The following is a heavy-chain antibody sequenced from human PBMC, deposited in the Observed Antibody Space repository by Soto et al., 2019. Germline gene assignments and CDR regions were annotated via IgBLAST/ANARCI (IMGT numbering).Heavy chain of an antibody. D-gene: IGHD4-17*01. J-gene: IGHJ6*02. CDR3: AKDIRAGGDYYGTDV. V-gene: IGHV3-23*01. CDR1: GFTFSSYA. Sequence: EVQLLESGGGLVQPGGSLRLSCAASGFTFSSYAMSWLHQAPGKGLERVSAISGSGGSTYYADSVKGRFTISTDSSRNTLYLQMNSLRAEDTAVYYCAKDIRAGGDYYGTDVWGHGTTVTVSS. CDR2: ISGSGGST.